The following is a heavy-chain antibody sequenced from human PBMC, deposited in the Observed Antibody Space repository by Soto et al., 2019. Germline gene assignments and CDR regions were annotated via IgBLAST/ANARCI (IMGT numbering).Heavy chain of an antibody. Sequence: EMQLVESGGGLVQPGGSLRLACLASGFTFNSHWMGWVRQSPGKGLEWVANIDRDGRDKYYVDSVKGLFTLSRDNTKNSVFLQMNSLCVGDTALYYCARHGYSTFDYWGPGTLVTVSS. CDR3: ARHGYSTFDY. CDR1: GFTFNSHW. J-gene: IGHJ4*02. CDR2: IDRDGRDK. V-gene: IGHV3-7*04. D-gene: IGHD4-17*01.